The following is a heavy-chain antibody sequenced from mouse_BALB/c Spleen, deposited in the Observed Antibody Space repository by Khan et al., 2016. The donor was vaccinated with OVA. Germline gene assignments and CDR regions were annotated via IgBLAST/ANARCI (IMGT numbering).Heavy chain of an antibody. J-gene: IGHJ2*01. Sequence: EVELVESGGDSVKPGGSLKLSCAASGFTFSSYGMSWVRRTPDKRLEWVATISSGGSYTYYPDSVKGRFTISRDNAKNTLYLQMSSLKSEDTAMYYCSIQPGFYGSRSYFDYWGQGTTLTVSS. CDR2: ISSGGSYT. V-gene: IGHV5-6*01. CDR3: SIQPGFYGSRSYFDY. D-gene: IGHD1-1*01. CDR1: GFTFSSYG.